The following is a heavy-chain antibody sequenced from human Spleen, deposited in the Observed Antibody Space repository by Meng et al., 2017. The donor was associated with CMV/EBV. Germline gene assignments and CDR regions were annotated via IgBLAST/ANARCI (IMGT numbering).Heavy chain of an antibody. CDR3: ARDGLYDFWSGPFDY. D-gene: IGHD3-3*01. Sequence: GESLKISCAASGFTFSTYQMNWVRQAPGEGLEWVSYISDNTGSATYYADSVKGRFTISRDNAKNSLYLQMNSLRAEDTAVYYCARDGLYDFWSGPFDYWGQGTLVTVSS. J-gene: IGHJ4*02. V-gene: IGHV3-48*03. CDR1: GFTFSTYQ. CDR2: ISDNTGSAT.